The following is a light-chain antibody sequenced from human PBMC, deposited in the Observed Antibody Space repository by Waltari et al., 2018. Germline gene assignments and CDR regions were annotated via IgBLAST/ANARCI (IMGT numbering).Light chain of an antibody. CDR1: RSNIGDNY. Sequence: QSVLTQPPSVSAAPGQKVTISCSGNRSNIGDNYVSWYQQFPGTAPKMIIYDNNKRPSGIPDRFSGSWSGTSATLGITGLQTGDEADYYCGTWDSSLSSWVFGGGTKLAV. J-gene: IGLJ3*02. CDR3: GTWDSSLSSWV. V-gene: IGLV1-51*01. CDR2: DNN.